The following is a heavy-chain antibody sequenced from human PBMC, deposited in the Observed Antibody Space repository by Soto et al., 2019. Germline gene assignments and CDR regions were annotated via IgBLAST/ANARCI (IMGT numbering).Heavy chain of an antibody. CDR2: MNPNSGNT. V-gene: IGHV1-8*01. CDR1: GYTFTSYD. D-gene: IGHD3-10*01. Sequence: ASVKVSCKASGYTFTSYDINWVRQATGQGLEWMGWMNPNSGNTGYAQKFQGRVTMTRNTSISTAYMELSSLRSEDTAVYYCARDMMVRGVIITSPYYYGMDVWGQGTTVTVSS. CDR3: ARDMMVRGVIITSPYYYGMDV. J-gene: IGHJ6*02.